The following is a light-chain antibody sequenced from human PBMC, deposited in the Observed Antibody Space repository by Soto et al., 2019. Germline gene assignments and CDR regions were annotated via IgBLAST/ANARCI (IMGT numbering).Light chain of an antibody. Sequence: DIQMTQSPSTLSASVGDRVTITCRASQSISSWLAWYQQKPGKAPKLLIYDASSLESGVPSRFSGSGSGTEFTLTISSLQPDDFATCYCQQYNSYSETLGQGTKVNIK. CDR1: QSISSW. J-gene: IGKJ1*01. V-gene: IGKV1-5*01. CDR3: QQYNSYSET. CDR2: DAS.